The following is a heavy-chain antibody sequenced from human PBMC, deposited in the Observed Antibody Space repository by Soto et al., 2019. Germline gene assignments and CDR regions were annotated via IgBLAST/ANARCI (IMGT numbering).Heavy chain of an antibody. CDR3: AREDRDRETGLVPAAIDGMDV. V-gene: IGHV1-69*08. D-gene: IGHD2-2*01. CDR2: IIPIFGIP. CDR1: GGTFSRYS. J-gene: IGHJ6*02. Sequence: QVQLVQSGAEVKKPGSSVKVSCKASGGTFSRYSITWVRQAPGHGLEWIGRIIPIFGIPTYAQKFQGRVTFTADESTSTASKELSSLRSDATAVYYCAREDRDRETGLVPAAIDGMDVWGQGTTVTFSS.